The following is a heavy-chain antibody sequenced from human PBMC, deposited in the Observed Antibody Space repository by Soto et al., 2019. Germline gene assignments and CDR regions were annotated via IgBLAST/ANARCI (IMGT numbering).Heavy chain of an antibody. J-gene: IGHJ3*02. CDR3: ARLYCSASSCYSVGAFDI. V-gene: IGHV3-33*01. Sequence: PGGSLRLSCAASGFTFSSYGMHWVRQAPGKGLEWVALIWFDGSDKYYTESVKGRFTISRDNSKSTLYLQMNSLRAEDTAVYYCARLYCSASSCYSVGAFDIRGQGTMVTASS. CDR1: GFTFSSYG. D-gene: IGHD2-15*01. CDR2: IWFDGSDK.